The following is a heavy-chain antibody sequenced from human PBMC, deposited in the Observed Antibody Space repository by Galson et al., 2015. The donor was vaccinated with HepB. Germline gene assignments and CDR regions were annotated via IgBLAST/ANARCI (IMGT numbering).Heavy chain of an antibody. CDR2: IYYSGST. J-gene: IGHJ4*02. V-gene: IGHV4-59*01. CDR3: ARESITMVRGVDY. Sequence: TLSLTCTVSGGSISSYYWSWIRQPPGKGLEWIGYIYYSGSTNYNPSLKSRVTISVDTSKNQFSLKLSSVTAADTAVYYCARESITMVRGVDYWGQGTLVTVSS. D-gene: IGHD3-10*01. CDR1: GGSISSYY.